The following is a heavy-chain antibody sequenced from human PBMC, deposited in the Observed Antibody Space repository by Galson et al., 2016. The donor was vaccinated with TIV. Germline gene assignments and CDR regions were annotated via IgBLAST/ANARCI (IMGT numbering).Heavy chain of an antibody. CDR1: GDSVSGNTAA. V-gene: IGHV6-1*01. Sequence: CAISGDSVSGNTAAWNWVRQSPSRGLEWLGRTYYTSKWNTDYAVSVKGRIIIRPDTSINPVSLQLRSVIPDDTAVYYCSRGNWNYGMGGAMDVWGRGTTVTVSS. CDR3: SRGNWNYGMGGAMDV. D-gene: IGHD1-7*01. CDR2: TYYTSKWNT. J-gene: IGHJ6*02.